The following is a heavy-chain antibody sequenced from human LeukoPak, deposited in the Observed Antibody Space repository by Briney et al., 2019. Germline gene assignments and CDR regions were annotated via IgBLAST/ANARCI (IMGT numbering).Heavy chain of an antibody. CDR2: INPNSGGT. CDR3: ARGPPRIVVVITSIDY. CDR1: GYTFTGYY. Sequence: ASVKVSCKASGYTFTGYYMHWVRQAPGQGLEWMGWINPNSGGTNYAQKFQGRVTKTRDTSISTAYMELSRLRSDDTAVYYCARGPPRIVVVITSIDYWGQGTLVTVSS. D-gene: IGHD3-22*01. J-gene: IGHJ4*02. V-gene: IGHV1-2*02.